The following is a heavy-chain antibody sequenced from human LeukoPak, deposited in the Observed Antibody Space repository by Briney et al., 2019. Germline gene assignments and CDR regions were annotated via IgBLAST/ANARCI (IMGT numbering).Heavy chain of an antibody. Sequence: ASVKVSCKASGYTFTSYGISWVRQAPGQGLEWMGWISAYNGNTNYAQKLQGRVTMTTDTSTSTAYMELRSLRSDDTAVYYCAISRPAAISGYYYYMDVWGKGTTVTVSS. CDR3: AISRPAAISGYYYYMDV. V-gene: IGHV1-18*01. CDR2: ISAYNGNT. D-gene: IGHD2-2*02. J-gene: IGHJ6*03. CDR1: GYTFTSYG.